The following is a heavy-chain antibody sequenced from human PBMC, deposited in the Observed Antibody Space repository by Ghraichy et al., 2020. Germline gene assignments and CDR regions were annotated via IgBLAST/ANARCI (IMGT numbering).Heavy chain of an antibody. CDR2: IYTSGST. V-gene: IGHV4-4*07. J-gene: IGHJ4*02. D-gene: IGHD3/OR15-3a*01. CDR3: ARVFYDFYYFDY. Sequence: SQTLSLTCTVSGGSISSYYWSWIRQPAGKGLEWIGRIYTSGSTNYNPSLKSRVTMSVDTSKNQFSLKLSSVTAADTAVYNCARVFYDFYYFDYWGQGTLVTVSS. CDR1: GGSISSYY.